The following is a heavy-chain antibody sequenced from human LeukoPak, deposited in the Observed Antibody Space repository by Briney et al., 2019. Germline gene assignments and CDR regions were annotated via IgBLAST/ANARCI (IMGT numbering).Heavy chain of an antibody. D-gene: IGHD3-22*01. CDR3: AGADSSDYEGWFDP. CDR2: IYSSGSP. Sequence: SETLSFTCTVSVGPISIYYGSWIRHPAGKGLECIGCIYSSGSPTYNPSLLSRVTMSVDAAKNQLALKLSSVTAADTAVYYCAGADSSDYEGWFDPWGQGTLVTVSS. V-gene: IGHV4-4*07. J-gene: IGHJ5*02. CDR1: VGPISIYY.